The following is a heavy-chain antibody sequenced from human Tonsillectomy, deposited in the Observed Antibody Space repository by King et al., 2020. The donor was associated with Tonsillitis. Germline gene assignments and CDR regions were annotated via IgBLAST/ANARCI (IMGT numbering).Heavy chain of an antibody. CDR1: GYTFTNYG. CDR2: ISPYNGNT. J-gene: IGHJ6*02. V-gene: IGHV1-18*01. D-gene: IGHD2-21*02. CDR3: ARAYCGGDCYPTPYYYYGMDV. Sequence: QLVQSGAEVKKPGASVKVSCKASGYTFTNYGISWVRQAPGQGLEWMGWISPYNGNTNYVQKIQGRVTMTTDTSTSQAYMELRSLRSDDTAVYYCARAYCGGDCYPTPYYYYGMDVWGQGTTVTVSS.